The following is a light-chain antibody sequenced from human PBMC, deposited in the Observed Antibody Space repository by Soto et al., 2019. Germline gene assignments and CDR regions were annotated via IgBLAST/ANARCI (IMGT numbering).Light chain of an antibody. Sequence: EIVLTQSPGTLSLSPGERATLSCRASQSVSNNYLAWYQQKPGQAPRLLIYGASNRATGIPDRFSGSGSGTEFTLTISSLQPEDFATYYCQQSYSTPITFGQGTRLEIK. V-gene: IGKV3-20*01. J-gene: IGKJ5*01. CDR1: QSVSNNY. CDR3: QQSYSTPIT. CDR2: GAS.